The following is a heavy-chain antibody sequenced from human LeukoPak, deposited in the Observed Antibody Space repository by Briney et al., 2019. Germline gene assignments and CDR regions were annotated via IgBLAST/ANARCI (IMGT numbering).Heavy chain of an antibody. D-gene: IGHD6-13*01. V-gene: IGHV3-30*04. CDR3: VRGAYSSSWLNFGY. J-gene: IGHJ4*02. CDR1: GFTFSTYA. CDR2: IPYDVINK. Sequence: GLSRRLSSAASGFTFSTYAMHWVRQAPGKGLEWVALIPYDVINKYYAESVKGRFTVSRHNSKNTMYLQMNSLRAEDTAVYYCVRGAYSSSWLNFGYWGQGTLVTVSS.